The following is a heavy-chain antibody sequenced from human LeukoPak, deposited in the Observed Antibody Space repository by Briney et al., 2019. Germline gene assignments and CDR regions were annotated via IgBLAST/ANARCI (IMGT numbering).Heavy chain of an antibody. J-gene: IGHJ4*02. CDR2: IYYSGST. CDR1: GGSISSSSYY. V-gene: IGHV4-39*07. Sequence: KTSETLSLTCTVSGGSISSSSYYWGWIRQPPGKGLEWIGSIYYSGSTYYNPSLKSRVTISVDTSKNQFSLKLSSVTAADTAVYYCARGVDVIVVVIPFDYWGQGTLVTVSS. D-gene: IGHD3-22*01. CDR3: ARGVDVIVVVIPFDY.